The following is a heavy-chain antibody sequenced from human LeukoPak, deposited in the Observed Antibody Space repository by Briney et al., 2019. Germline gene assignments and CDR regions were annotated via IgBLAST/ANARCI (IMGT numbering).Heavy chain of an antibody. J-gene: IGHJ4*02. Sequence: GGSLRLSCAASGFSFSSYEMHWVRQAPGKGLEWRSYISGGGAPIYYADSVKGRFTISIDNAKDSLDLQMSNRVCTATDVYCCVRDYRDSSGDHQHFDYWGQGALVTISS. D-gene: IGHD3-22*01. V-gene: IGHV3-48*03. CDR2: ISGGGAPI. CDR3: VRDYRDSSGDHQHFDY. CDR1: GFSFSSYE.